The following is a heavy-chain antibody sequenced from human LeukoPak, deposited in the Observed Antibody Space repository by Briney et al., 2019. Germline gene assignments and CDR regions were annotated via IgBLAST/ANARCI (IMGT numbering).Heavy chain of an antibody. J-gene: IGHJ6*02. CDR1: GYTFTSYG. Sequence: VASAKVSCKASGYTFTSYGISWVRQAPGQGLEWMGWISAYNGNTNYAQKLQGRVTMTTDTSKSTAYMELRSLRSDDPAVYYCARSQLDTAISTYYYYYGMDVWGQGTTVTVSS. CDR2: ISAYNGNT. D-gene: IGHD5-18*01. CDR3: ARSQLDTAISTYYYYYGMDV. V-gene: IGHV1-18*01.